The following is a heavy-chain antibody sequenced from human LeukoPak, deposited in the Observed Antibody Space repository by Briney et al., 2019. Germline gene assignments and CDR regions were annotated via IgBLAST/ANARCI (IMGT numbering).Heavy chain of an antibody. Sequence: SETLSLTCTVSGGSISSYYWSWIRQPPGKGLEWIGYIYYSGSTNYNPSLKSRVTISVDTSKNQFSLKLSSVTAADTAVYYRARVGRYYYDSSGYYRKGWFDPWGQGTLVTVSS. V-gene: IGHV4-59*01. CDR1: GGSISSYY. J-gene: IGHJ5*02. D-gene: IGHD3-22*01. CDR2: IYYSGST. CDR3: ARVGRYYYDSSGYYRKGWFDP.